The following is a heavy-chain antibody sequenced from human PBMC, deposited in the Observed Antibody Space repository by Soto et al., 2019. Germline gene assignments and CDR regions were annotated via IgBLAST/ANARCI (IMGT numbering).Heavy chain of an antibody. D-gene: IGHD3-10*01. V-gene: IGHV1-69*01. CDR2: IIPLFGTT. J-gene: IGHJ6*02. Sequence: QGQVVQSGVEVRRPGSSVKVSCKASGDTFKNCVISWVRQAPGQGLEWMGGIIPLFGTTDFARRFQCRLTITTDEATTTAYMELSRLRSEDTATYYCAAELGFGNLSVVWGQASTVIVSS. CDR1: GDTFKNCV. CDR3: AAELGFGNLSVV.